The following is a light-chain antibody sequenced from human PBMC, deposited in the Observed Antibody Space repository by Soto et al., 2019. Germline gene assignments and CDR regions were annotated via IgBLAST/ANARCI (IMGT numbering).Light chain of an antibody. J-gene: IGLJ1*01. V-gene: IGLV3-25*02. CDR3: QSADSSGAYV. Sequence: SYELTQPPSVSVSPGQTARITCSGDTLPRQYPYWYQQKPGQAPVLIINKNSERPSGIPERFSGSTSGTTVPLTISGVQAEDEADYYCQSADSSGAYVFGTGTKVTVL. CDR1: TLPRQY. CDR2: KNS.